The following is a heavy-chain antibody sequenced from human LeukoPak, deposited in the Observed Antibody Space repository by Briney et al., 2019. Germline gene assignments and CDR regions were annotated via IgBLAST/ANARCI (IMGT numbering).Heavy chain of an antibody. Sequence: GGSLRLSCAASGFTFSSYAMSWVRQAPGKGLEWVSAISGSGSTYYADSVKGRFTISRDNSKNTLYLQMNSLRAEDTAVYYCAKGLPSSGWSIGYWGQGTLVTVSS. V-gene: IGHV3-23*01. D-gene: IGHD6-19*01. J-gene: IGHJ4*02. CDR3: AKGLPSSGWSIGY. CDR1: GFTFSSYA. CDR2: ISGSGST.